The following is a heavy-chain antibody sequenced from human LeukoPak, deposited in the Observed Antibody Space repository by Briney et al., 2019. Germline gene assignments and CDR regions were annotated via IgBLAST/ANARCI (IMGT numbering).Heavy chain of an antibody. CDR2: ISSSGSTI. CDR1: GFTFSDYY. J-gene: IGHJ4*02. Sequence: PGGSLRLSCAASGFTFSDYYMSWIRQAPGKGLEWVSYISSSGSTIYYADSVKGRFTISRDNAKNSLYLQMNSLRAEDTAVYYCARGWTFTSPLGRVAGTSPRRGRYFDYWGQGTLVTVSS. D-gene: IGHD6-19*01. CDR3: ARGWTFTSPLGRVAGTSPRRGRYFDY. V-gene: IGHV3-11*04.